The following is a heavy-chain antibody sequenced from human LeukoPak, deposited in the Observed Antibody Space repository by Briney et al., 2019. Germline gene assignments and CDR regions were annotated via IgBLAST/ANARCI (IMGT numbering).Heavy chain of an antibody. CDR2: ISSSSSYI. CDR1: GFTFSSYS. CDR3: AKPAKTDYADY. D-gene: IGHD1-14*01. J-gene: IGHJ4*02. V-gene: IGHV3-21*04. Sequence: GGSLRLSCAASGFTFSSYSMNWVRQAPGKGLEWVSSISSSSSYIYYAHSVKGRFTISRDNSKNTLYLQMNSLRAEDTALYYCAKPAKTDYADYWGQGTLVTVSS.